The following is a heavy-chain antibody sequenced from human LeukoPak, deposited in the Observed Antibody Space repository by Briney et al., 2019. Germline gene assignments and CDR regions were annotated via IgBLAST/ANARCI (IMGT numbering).Heavy chain of an antibody. Sequence: SETLSLTCAVYGGSFSGYYWSWIRQPPGKGLEWIGEINHSGSTNYNPSLKSRVTISVDTSKNQFSLKLRSVTAADTAVYYCARRLLLYYYDSSGFDCWGQGTLVTVSS. J-gene: IGHJ4*02. CDR3: ARRLLLYYYDSSGFDC. V-gene: IGHV4-34*01. CDR2: INHSGST. D-gene: IGHD3-22*01. CDR1: GGSFSGYY.